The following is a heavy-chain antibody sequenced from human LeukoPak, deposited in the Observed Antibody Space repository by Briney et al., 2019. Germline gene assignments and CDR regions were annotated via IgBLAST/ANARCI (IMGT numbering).Heavy chain of an antibody. J-gene: IGHJ6*03. CDR2: INPSGGST. CDR3: AKEVGSGWSLNYYYYMDV. V-gene: IGHV1-46*01. D-gene: IGHD6-19*01. CDR1: GYTFTSYY. Sequence: ASVKVSCKASGYTFTSYYMHWVRQAPGQGLEWMGIINPSGGSTSYAQKFQGRVTMTRDTSTSTVYMELSSLRSEDTAVYYCAKEVGSGWSLNYYYYMDVWGKGTTVTVSS.